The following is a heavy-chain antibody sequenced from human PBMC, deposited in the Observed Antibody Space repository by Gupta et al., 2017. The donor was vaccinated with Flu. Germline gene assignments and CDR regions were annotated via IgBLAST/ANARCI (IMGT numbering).Heavy chain of an antibody. Sequence: EARLVEAGGGLVQPGGSLSLACVASGLTFSDYEMNWLRQAPGQGLECISYISTGNTIYYADSGKGRFTSSRDNAKSSLYLQMSSLRAADTXLXSCARDXGVGVDGNDDFDIWGQGTMVTVSS. V-gene: IGHV3-48*03. CDR2: ISTGNTI. CDR3: ARDXGVGVDGNDDFDI. CDR1: GLTFSDYE. J-gene: IGHJ3*02. D-gene: IGHD6-19*01.